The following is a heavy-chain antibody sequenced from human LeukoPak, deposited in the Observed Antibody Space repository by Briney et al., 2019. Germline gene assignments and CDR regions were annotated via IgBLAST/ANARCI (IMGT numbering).Heavy chain of an antibody. V-gene: IGHV4-59*08. Sequence: SETLSLTCTVSGGSISSYYWSWIRQPPGKGLEWIGYIYYSGSTNYNPSLKSRVTISVDTSKNQFSLKLSSVTAADTAVYYCARRLAPDAFDIWGQGTMVTVSS. CDR3: ARRLAPDAFDI. J-gene: IGHJ3*02. CDR1: GGSISSYY. D-gene: IGHD3-9*01. CDR2: IYYSGST.